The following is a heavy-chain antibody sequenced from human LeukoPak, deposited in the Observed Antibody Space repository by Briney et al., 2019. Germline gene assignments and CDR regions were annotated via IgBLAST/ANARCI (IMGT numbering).Heavy chain of an antibody. J-gene: IGHJ4*02. V-gene: IGHV3-15*01. CDR3: ALEFGQATDY. D-gene: IGHD3-3*01. CDR2: IKSKTDGATT. CDR1: GFTFSNAW. Sequence: GGSLRLSCAASGFTFSNAWMTWVRQAPGQGLEWVGRIKSKTDGATTDYAATVKGRFIISRDDSKRMLYLQMNSLKTEDTAMYYCALEFGQATDYWGQGTLVTVCS.